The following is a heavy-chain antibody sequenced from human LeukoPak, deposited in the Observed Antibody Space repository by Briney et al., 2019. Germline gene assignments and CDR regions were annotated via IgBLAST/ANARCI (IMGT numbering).Heavy chain of an antibody. CDR2: IIPIFGTA. J-gene: IGHJ4*02. CDR1: GGTFSSYA. CDR3: AAGDLEEYFDY. V-gene: IGHV1-69*13. D-gene: IGHD3-16*01. Sequence: ASVKVSCKASGGTFSSYAISWVRQAPGQGLEWMGGIIPIFGTANYAQKFQGRVTITADESTSTAYMELSSLRSEDTAVYYCAAGDLEEYFDYWGQGTLVPASS.